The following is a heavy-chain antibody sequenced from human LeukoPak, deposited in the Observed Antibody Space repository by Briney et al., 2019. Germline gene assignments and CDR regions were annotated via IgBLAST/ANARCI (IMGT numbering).Heavy chain of an antibody. J-gene: IGHJ4*02. CDR2: IKQDGTEK. CDR1: GFTFSTSW. V-gene: IGHV3-7*05. D-gene: IGHD6-13*01. CDR3: AKEMRQHLVMDD. Sequence: PGGSLRLSCAASGFTFSTSWMSWVRQAPGKGLEWVANIKQDGTEKHYVDSVKARFTISRDNAKNSLYLQMDSLRAEDTAVYYCAKEMRQHLVMDDWGQGTLVTVSS.